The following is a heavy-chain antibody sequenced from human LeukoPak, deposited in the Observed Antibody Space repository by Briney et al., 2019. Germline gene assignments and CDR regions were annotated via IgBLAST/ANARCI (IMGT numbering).Heavy chain of an antibody. V-gene: IGHV4-4*02. D-gene: IGHD3-3*01. CDR3: AGSPRYDFWSGYYSL. J-gene: IGHJ4*02. CDR1: GGSISTGHW. CDR2: MYHNGNT. Sequence: SETLSLTCAVSGGSISTGHWWSWVRQPPGTGLEWIGEMYHNGNTNYNPSLKSRVTISVDKSKNHLSLKLSSVTAADTAVYYCAGSPRYDFWSGYYSLWGQGTPVTVSS.